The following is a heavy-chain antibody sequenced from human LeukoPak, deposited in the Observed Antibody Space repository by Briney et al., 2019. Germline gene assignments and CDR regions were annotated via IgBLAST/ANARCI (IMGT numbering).Heavy chain of an antibody. D-gene: IGHD3-22*01. J-gene: IGHJ4*02. V-gene: IGHV4-59*01. CDR1: GGSISNYY. CDR2: IYYSGST. Sequence: SETLSLTCTVSGGSISNYYWSWIRQPPGKGLEWIGYIYYSGSTNYNPSLKSRVTISVDTSKNQFSLKLSSVTAADTAVYYCATISGYRGGFDYWGQGTLVTVSS. CDR3: ATISGYRGGFDY.